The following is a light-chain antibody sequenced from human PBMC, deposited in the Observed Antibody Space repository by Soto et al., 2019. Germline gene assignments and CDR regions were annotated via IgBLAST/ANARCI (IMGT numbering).Light chain of an antibody. CDR3: MPGLQTPLT. V-gene: IGKV2-28*01. J-gene: IGKJ4*01. CDR1: QSLLDSNGYNY. Sequence: DIVMTQSPLSLPVTPGEPASISCRSSQSLLDSNGYNYLDWYLQKPGQSPQLLIYLGSNRASGVPDRLRGSGSGTEFTLKIRRVEAEDVGIYYCMPGLQTPLTFGGGTKVEIK. CDR2: LGS.